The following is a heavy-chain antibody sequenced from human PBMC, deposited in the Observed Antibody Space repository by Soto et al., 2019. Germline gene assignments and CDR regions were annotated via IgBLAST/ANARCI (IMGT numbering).Heavy chain of an antibody. CDR2: IIPLHNTS. CDR3: AIWSNWNPLYYRGMDV. V-gene: IGHV1-69*08. CDR1: GVAFTNYS. Sequence: SVKVSCKVSGVAFTNYSLNWVRHAPGQGLEWLGGIIPLHNTSNYSLRLLGRGSVTADISSNTVYMHLSGLTSDDTATYYCAIWSNWNPLYYRGMDVWGQGTTVTVSS. D-gene: IGHD1-20*01. J-gene: IGHJ6*02.